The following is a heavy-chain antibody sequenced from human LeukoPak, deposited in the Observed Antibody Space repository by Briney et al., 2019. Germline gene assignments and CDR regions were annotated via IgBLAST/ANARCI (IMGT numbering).Heavy chain of an antibody. Sequence: GGSLRLSCAASGFAFSSYAMHWARQAPGKGLEWVSVIYSGGSTYYADSVKGRFSISRDNSKNTLYLQMNSLRAEDTAVYYCARDLSTGWYYDYWGQGTLVTVSS. CDR3: ARDLSTGWYYDY. V-gene: IGHV3-66*01. CDR2: IYSGGST. J-gene: IGHJ4*02. CDR1: GFAFSSYA. D-gene: IGHD6-19*01.